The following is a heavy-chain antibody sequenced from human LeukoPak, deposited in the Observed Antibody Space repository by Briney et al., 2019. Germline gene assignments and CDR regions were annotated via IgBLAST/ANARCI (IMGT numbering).Heavy chain of an antibody. Sequence: PSETLSLTCTVSGGSISSYYWSWIRQPPGKGLEWIGYIYYSGSTNYNPSLKSRVTISVDTSKNQFSLKLSSVTAADTAVYYCAREDSSGYYFDAFGIWGQGTMVTVSS. J-gene: IGHJ3*02. CDR3: AREDSSGYYFDAFGI. D-gene: IGHD3-22*01. V-gene: IGHV4-59*01. CDR2: IYYSGST. CDR1: GGSISSYY.